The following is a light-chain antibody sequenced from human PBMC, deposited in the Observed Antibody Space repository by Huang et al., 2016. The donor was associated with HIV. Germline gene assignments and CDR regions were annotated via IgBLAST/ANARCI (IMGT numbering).Light chain of an antibody. Sequence: EIVLTQSPGTLSLSPGESATLSCRASQSVTIKYFAWDQQKPGQSPRLLIYGASSRATGIPDRFSGGGSGTDFTLTISRLEPEDFAVYYCQQYDESPFNFGPGTKVDIK. J-gene: IGKJ3*01. CDR1: QSVTIKY. CDR3: QQYDESPFN. V-gene: IGKV3-20*01. CDR2: GAS.